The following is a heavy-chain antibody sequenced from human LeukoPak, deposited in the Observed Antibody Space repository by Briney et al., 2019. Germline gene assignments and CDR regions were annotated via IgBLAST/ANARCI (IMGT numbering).Heavy chain of an antibody. CDR1: GFTFSTYA. V-gene: IGHV3-23*01. CDR2: ISDSGGST. J-gene: IGHJ4*02. Sequence: GGSLRLSCTASGFTFSTYAISWVRQAPGKGLEWVSGISDSGGSTYYADSVKGRFTISRDNSKNTLFLQMSSLRAEDTAVYYCAKGISPLDYWGQGTLVTVSS. CDR3: AKGISPLDY. D-gene: IGHD2-15*01.